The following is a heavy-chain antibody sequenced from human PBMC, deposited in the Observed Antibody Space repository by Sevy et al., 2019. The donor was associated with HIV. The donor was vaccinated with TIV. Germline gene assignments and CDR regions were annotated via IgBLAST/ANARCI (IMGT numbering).Heavy chain of an antibody. CDR2: ISYDGSNK. J-gene: IGHJ6*02. CDR3: AKEGELRYFDWLRDHYYYYGMDV. Sequence: GGSLRLSCAASGFTFSSYGMHWVRQAPGKGLEWVAVISYDGSNKYYADSVKGRFTISRDNSKNTLYLQMNSLRAEDTAVYYCAKEGELRYFDWLRDHYYYYGMDVWGQGTTVTVSS. V-gene: IGHV3-30*18. CDR1: GFTFSSYG. D-gene: IGHD3-9*01.